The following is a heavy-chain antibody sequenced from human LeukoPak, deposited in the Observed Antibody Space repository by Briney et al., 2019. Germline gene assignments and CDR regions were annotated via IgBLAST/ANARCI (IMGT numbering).Heavy chain of an antibody. Sequence: GASVKVSCNASGYTFTSYAMHWVRQAPGQRLEWMGWINAGNGNTKYSQEFQGRVTITRDTSASTAYMELSSLRSEDMAVYYCARAHGSGSYLNWFDPWGQGTLVTVSS. D-gene: IGHD3-10*01. CDR2: INAGNGNT. V-gene: IGHV1-3*03. CDR3: ARAHGSGSYLNWFDP. CDR1: GYTFTSYA. J-gene: IGHJ5*02.